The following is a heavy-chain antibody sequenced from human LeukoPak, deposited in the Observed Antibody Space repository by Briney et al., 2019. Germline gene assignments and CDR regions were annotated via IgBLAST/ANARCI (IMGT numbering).Heavy chain of an antibody. CDR3: AKDRAQYYDNSGFTLDY. J-gene: IGHJ4*02. Sequence: GGSLRLSCATSGFIFDHFGMNWVRQVPGKGLEWVSGINWDSTSTNYVDSVRGRFTISRDNTKNSLYLQMNSLRAEDTALYYCAKDRAQYYDNSGFTLDYWGQGTLATVSS. CDR2: INWDSTST. CDR1: GFIFDHFG. V-gene: IGHV3-20*04. D-gene: IGHD3-22*01.